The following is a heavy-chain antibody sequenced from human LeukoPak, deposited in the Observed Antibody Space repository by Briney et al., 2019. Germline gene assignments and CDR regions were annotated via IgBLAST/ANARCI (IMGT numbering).Heavy chain of an antibody. J-gene: IGHJ4*02. V-gene: IGHV3-48*03. D-gene: IGHD3-10*01. CDR2: ISSSGSTI. Sequence: GGSLRLSCAASGFTFSSYEVNWVRQAPGKGLEWVSYISSSGSTIYYADSVKGRFTISRDNAKNSLYLQMNSLRAEDTAVYYCARGLYGSGSYYTPTFDYWGQGTLVTVSS. CDR3: ARGLYGSGSYYTPTFDY. CDR1: GFTFSSYE.